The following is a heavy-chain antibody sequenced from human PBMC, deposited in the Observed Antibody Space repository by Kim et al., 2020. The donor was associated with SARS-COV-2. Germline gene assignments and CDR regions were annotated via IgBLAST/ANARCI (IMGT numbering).Heavy chain of an antibody. Sequence: SETLSLTCTVSGGSISSGGYYWSWIRQHPGKGLEWIGYIYYSGSTYYNPSLKSRVTISVDTSKNQFSLKLISVTAADTAVYYCASLYYDFWSGYWEFDYWGQGTLVTVSS. CDR3: ASLYYDFWSGYWEFDY. CDR1: GGSISSGGYY. J-gene: IGHJ4*02. D-gene: IGHD3-3*01. CDR2: IYYSGST. V-gene: IGHV4-31*03.